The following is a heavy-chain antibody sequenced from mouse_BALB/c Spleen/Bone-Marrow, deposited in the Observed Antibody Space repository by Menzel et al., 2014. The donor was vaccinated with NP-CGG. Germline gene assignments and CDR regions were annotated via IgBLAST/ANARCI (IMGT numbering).Heavy chain of an antibody. V-gene: IGHV2-6-5*01. Sequence: VMLVESGPGLVAPSQSLSITCTVSGFSLTDYGVSWIRQPPGKGLEWLGVIWGGGITYYNSALKSSLTISKDNSKSQVFLKMNSLQTDDTAMYYWAKLGGYFDYWGQGTTLTVSS. CDR2: IWGGGIT. CDR1: GFSLTDYG. J-gene: IGHJ2*01. CDR3: AKLGGYFDY. D-gene: IGHD4-1*01.